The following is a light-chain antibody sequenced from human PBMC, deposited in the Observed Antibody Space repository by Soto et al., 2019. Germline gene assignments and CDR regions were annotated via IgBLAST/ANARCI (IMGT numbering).Light chain of an antibody. CDR3: QQSYRSPYT. J-gene: IGKJ2*01. Sequence: IQLTQSPSSLSASVGDRVTVTCRASQSINIYLNWYQQKPGKAPTLLIYAASSLQSGVPSRFSVGGSRTDLTLTISSLQPEDFATYYCQQSYRSPYTFGQGTKLEI. CDR2: AAS. CDR1: QSINIY. V-gene: IGKV1-39*01.